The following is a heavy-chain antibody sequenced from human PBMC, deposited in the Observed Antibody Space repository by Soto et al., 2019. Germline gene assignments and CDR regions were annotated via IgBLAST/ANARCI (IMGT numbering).Heavy chain of an antibody. V-gene: IGHV1-69*13. J-gene: IGHJ3*02. CDR1: GVGGTFSSYA. CDR3: ARLRSIDCGGDCYPEAFAI. CDR2: IIPIFGTA. D-gene: IGHD2-21*02. Sequence: ASVKVSCKASGVGGTFSSYAISWVRQAPGQGLEWMGGIIPIFGTANYAQKFQGRVTITADESTSTAYMELSSLRSEDTAVYYCARLRSIDCGGDCYPEAFAIWGQGTMVTVSS.